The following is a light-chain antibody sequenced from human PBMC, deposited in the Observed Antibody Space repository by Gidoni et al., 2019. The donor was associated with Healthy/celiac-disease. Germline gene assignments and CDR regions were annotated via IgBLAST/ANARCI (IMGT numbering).Light chain of an antibody. J-gene: IGKJ2*01. Sequence: DIVMTQSHLSLPVTPGEPAAITCRSSQRLLHRNCNNYLDWYLQKPGQSPQLLIYLGANRASGVPDRFSGSGSGADFTLTISRVEAEDVGFYFCMQALQTPFYTFGQGTKLEIK. CDR1: QRLLHRNCNNY. V-gene: IGKV2-28*01. CDR3: MQALQTPFYT. CDR2: LGA.